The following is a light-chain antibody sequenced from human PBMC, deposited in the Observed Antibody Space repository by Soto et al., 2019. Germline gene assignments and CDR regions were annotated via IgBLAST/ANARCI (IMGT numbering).Light chain of an antibody. CDR2: GAS. CDR1: QSVTSGY. V-gene: IGKV3-20*01. Sequence: IVLTQSPGTLSLSPGERATLSCRASQSVTSGYLAWYQQKPGQAPRFLISGASNRATGIPDRFSGSGSGTDFTLTISRLEPEDFAVYYCQQYGSSPTFGQGTRLEI. J-gene: IGKJ5*01. CDR3: QQYGSSPT.